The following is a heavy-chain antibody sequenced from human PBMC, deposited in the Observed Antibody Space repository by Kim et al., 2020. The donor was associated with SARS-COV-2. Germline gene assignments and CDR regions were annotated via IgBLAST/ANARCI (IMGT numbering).Heavy chain of an antibody. CDR1: GGSISSYY. Sequence: SETLSLTCTVSGGSISSYYWSWIRQPPGKGLEWIGYIYYSGSTNYNPSLKSRVTISVDTSKNQFSLKLSSVTAADTAVYYCARDLELWSRPYGMDVWGQGTTVTVSS. D-gene: IGHD5-18*01. CDR2: IYYSGST. J-gene: IGHJ6*02. CDR3: ARDLELWSRPYGMDV. V-gene: IGHV4-59*01.